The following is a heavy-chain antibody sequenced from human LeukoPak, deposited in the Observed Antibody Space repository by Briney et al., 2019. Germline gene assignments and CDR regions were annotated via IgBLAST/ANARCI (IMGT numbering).Heavy chain of an antibody. J-gene: IGHJ4*02. D-gene: IGHD3-10*01. CDR1: GYTFTGYY. V-gene: IGHV1-2*02. CDR2: INPNSGGT. Sequence: ASVKVSCKASGYTFTGYYMHWVRQAPGQGVEWMGWINPNSGGTNSAQKFQGRVTMTRDASISTAYMELSRLGSDDTAVYYCARETPNSLWFGELWGQGTLVTVSS. CDR3: ARETPNSLWFGEL.